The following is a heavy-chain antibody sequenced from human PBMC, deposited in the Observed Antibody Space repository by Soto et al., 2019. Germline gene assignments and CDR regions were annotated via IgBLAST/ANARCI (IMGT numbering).Heavy chain of an antibody. D-gene: IGHD3-22*01. J-gene: IGHJ4*02. CDR1: GGSISSYY. CDR3: ARGDRYDSTGFDY. V-gene: IGHV4-59*01. Sequence: SETLSLTCTVSGGSISSYYWSWIRQPPGKGLEWIGYIYYSGSTNYNPSLKSRVTISVDTSKNQFSLKLSSVTAADTAVYYCARGDRYDSTGFDYWGQGTLVTVSS. CDR2: IYYSGST.